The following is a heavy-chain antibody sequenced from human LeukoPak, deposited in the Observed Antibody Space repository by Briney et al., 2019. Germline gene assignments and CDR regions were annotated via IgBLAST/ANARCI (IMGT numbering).Heavy chain of an antibody. D-gene: IGHD3-10*01. J-gene: IGHJ4*02. CDR1: GYTFTGYY. CDR2: INPNSGGT. CDR3: ARGSGDYYGSGSGIDY. Sequence: GASVKVSCKASGYTFTGYYMHWVRQAPGQGLEWMGWINPNSGGTNYAQKFRGRVTMTRDTSISTAYMELSRLRSDDTAVYYCARGSGDYYGSGSGIDYWGQGTLVTVSS. V-gene: IGHV1-2*02.